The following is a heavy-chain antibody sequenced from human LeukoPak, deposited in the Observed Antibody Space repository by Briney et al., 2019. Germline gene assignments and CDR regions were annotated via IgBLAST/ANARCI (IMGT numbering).Heavy chain of an antibody. Sequence: GGSLRLSCAASGFTFSSYWMSWVRQAPGKGLDWVAFIRYDGSNKYYADSVKGRFTISRDNSKNTLYLHMNSLRADDTAVYYCAKDSRRYYYGSGGAPTGPYYYYNLDVWGKGTTVTFSS. D-gene: IGHD3-10*01. V-gene: IGHV3-30*02. J-gene: IGHJ6*03. CDR2: IRYDGSNK. CDR3: AKDSRRYYYGSGGAPTGPYYYYNLDV. CDR1: GFTFSSYW.